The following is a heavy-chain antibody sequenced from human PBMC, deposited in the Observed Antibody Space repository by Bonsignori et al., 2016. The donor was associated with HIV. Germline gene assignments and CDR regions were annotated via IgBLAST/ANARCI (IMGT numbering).Heavy chain of an antibody. V-gene: IGHV3-66*01. CDR2: FHSTGGT. Sequence: GGSLRLSCVASGFTVSGKSMNWVRQAPGKGLEWVSLFHSTGGTFYADSVRGRFTISRDNSKNRLYLHMDSLRAEDTAVYYCAREGISVRHDYYMDVWGKGTTVTVSS. J-gene: IGHJ6*03. CDR1: GFTVSGKS. CDR3: AREGISVRHDYYMDV. D-gene: IGHD2-21*01.